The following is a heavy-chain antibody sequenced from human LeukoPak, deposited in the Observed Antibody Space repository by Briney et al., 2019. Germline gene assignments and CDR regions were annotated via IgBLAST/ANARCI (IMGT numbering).Heavy chain of an antibody. J-gene: IGHJ5*02. CDR3: AGGPIVGATAWFDP. V-gene: IGHV4-39*01. Sequence: SETLSLTCTVSGGSISSSSYYWGWIRQPPGKGLEWIGSIYYSGSTYYNPSLKSGVTISVDTSKNQFSLKLSSVTAADTAVYYCAGGPIVGATAWFDPWGQGTLVTVSS. D-gene: IGHD1-26*01. CDR2: IYYSGST. CDR1: GGSISSSSYY.